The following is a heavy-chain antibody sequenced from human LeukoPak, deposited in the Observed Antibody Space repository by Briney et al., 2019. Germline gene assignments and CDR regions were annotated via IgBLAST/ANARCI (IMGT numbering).Heavy chain of an antibody. D-gene: IGHD2-15*01. CDR3: ARAIVEDREFDY. CDR2: INPNSGGT. J-gene: IGHJ4*02. CDR1: GYTFTGYY. Sequence: ASVTVSCKASGYTFTGYYMHLVRQAPGQGLEWMGWINPNSGGTNYAQKFQGRVTMTRATSISTAYMELSRLRSDDTAVYYCARAIVEDREFDYWGQGTLVTVSS. V-gene: IGHV1-2*02.